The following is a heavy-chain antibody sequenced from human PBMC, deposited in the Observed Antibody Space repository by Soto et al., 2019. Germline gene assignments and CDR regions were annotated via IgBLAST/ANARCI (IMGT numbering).Heavy chain of an antibody. D-gene: IGHD6-25*01. CDR2: IYYSGST. CDR1: GGSISSSSYY. Sequence: SETLSLTCTVSGGSISSSSYYWGWIRQPPGKGLEWIGSIYYSGSTYYNPSLRSRVTISVDTSKNQFSLKLSSVTAADTAVYYCARRGPAGNWFDPWGQGTLVTVSS. J-gene: IGHJ5*02. V-gene: IGHV4-39*01. CDR3: ARRGPAGNWFDP.